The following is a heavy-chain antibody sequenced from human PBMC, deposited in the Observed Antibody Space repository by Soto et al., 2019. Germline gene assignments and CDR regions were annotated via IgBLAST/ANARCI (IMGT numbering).Heavy chain of an antibody. Sequence: SETLSLTCTVSGGPISSSSYYWGWIRQAPGKGLEWLATIYYTGYTYHNPSLKSHVTISVDTSKNQFSLKLTSETAADTALYYCARSAIATHWFFDLWGRGTLATVSS. J-gene: IGHJ2*01. CDR1: GGPISSSSYY. V-gene: IGHV4-39*01. CDR2: IYYTGYT. CDR3: ARSAIATHWFFDL. D-gene: IGHD5-18*01.